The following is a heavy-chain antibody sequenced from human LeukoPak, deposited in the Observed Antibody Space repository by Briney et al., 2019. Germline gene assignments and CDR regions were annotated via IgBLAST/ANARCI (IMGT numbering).Heavy chain of an antibody. Sequence: GGSLRLSCAASGFTFSSYSMTWVRQTPGKGLQWVSYISSGSSTVYYADSVRGRFTISRDNAENSLYLQMNSLRAEDTAVCYCARGTNNAFDIWGQGTIVTVSS. J-gene: IGHJ3*02. D-gene: IGHD2-2*01. V-gene: IGHV3-48*04. CDR1: GFTFSSYS. CDR3: ARGTNNAFDI. CDR2: ISSGSSTV.